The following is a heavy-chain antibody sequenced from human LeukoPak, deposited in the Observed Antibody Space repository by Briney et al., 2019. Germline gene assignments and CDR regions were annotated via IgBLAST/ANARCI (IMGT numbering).Heavy chain of an antibody. CDR1: GYTFTSYA. CDR3: ARAFTSDYDAFDI. D-gene: IGHD4-11*01. CDR2: ISAYSGNT. Sequence: GASVKVSCKASGYTFTSYAMNWVRQAPGQGLEWMGWISAYSGNTNYAQKLQGRVTMTTDTSTSTAYMELRSLRSDDTAVYYCARAFTSDYDAFDIWGQGTMVTVSS. V-gene: IGHV1-18*01. J-gene: IGHJ3*02.